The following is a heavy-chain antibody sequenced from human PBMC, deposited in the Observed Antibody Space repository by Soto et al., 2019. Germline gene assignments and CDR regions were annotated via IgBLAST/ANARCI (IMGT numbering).Heavy chain of an antibody. CDR2: IDPSDSQS. V-gene: IGHV5-10-1*01. CDR3: ARQIYDSDTGPNFQYYFDS. J-gene: IGHJ4*02. CDR1: GYSFAGYW. D-gene: IGHD3-22*01. Sequence: PGESLKISCKGSGYSFAGYWITWVRQKPGKGLEWMGRIDPSDSQSYYSPSFRGHVTISVTKSITTVFLQWSSLRVSDTAMYYCARQIYDSDTGPNFQYYFDSWGQGTPVTAPQ.